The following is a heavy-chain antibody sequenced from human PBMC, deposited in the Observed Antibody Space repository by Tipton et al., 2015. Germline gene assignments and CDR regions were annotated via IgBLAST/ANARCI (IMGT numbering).Heavy chain of an antibody. D-gene: IGHD6-6*01. Sequence: TLSLTCDVSGYSISSGYYWSWIRQSPGEGLEWIGYIYYSGSTNYNPSLRSRVAMSMDASKNQFSLQLSSVTDADTAVYYCARGELGAFDSWGQGTLVTVSS. J-gene: IGHJ4*02. V-gene: IGHV4-28*03. CDR3: ARGELGAFDS. CDR1: GYSISSGYY. CDR2: IYYSGST.